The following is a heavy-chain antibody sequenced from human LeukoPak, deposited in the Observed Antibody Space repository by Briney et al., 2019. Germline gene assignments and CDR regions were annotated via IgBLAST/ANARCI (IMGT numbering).Heavy chain of an antibody. J-gene: IGHJ5*02. V-gene: IGHV4-28*01. CDR1: GYSTSSSNW. Sequence: SETLSLTCAVAGYSTSSSNWWGWIRQPPGKGLEWIGYIYYSGSTYYNPSLKSRVTMSVDTSKNQFSLKLSSVTAADTAVYYCARQFDPWGQGILVTVSS. CDR3: ARQFDP. CDR2: IYYSGST.